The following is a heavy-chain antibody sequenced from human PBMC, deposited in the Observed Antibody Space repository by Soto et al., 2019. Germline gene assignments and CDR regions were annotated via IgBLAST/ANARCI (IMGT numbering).Heavy chain of an antibody. CDR1: GFAFSSYW. D-gene: IGHD1-26*01. Sequence: EVQLVESGGGLVQPGGSLRLSCAASGFAFSSYWMHWVRQAPGKGLVWVSRINSDGSSTSYADSVKGRFIISRDNAKNTVYLQMNSLRGEDTAVSYCSRDKMGATADYWGQGSLVTVSS. J-gene: IGHJ4*02. CDR2: INSDGSST. V-gene: IGHV3-74*01. CDR3: SRDKMGATADY.